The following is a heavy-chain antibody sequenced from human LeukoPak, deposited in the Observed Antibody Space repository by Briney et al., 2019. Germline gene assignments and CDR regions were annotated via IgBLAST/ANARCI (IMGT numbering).Heavy chain of an antibody. CDR3: TRDSGTYNWLDP. CDR1: GFTFSGYA. J-gene: IGHJ5*02. Sequence: GGSLKLSCATSGFTFSGYAIHWVGQSSGKGLEWVGHIDKKDNFYATTSAASVTGRFTISRDDSKNTAYLQMNSLKTEDTALYYCTRDSGTYNWLDPWGQGTLVTVSS. V-gene: IGHV3-73*01. CDR2: IDKKDNFYAT. D-gene: IGHD1-26*01.